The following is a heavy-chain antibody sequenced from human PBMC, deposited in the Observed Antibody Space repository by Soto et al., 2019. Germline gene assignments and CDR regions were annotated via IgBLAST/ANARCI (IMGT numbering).Heavy chain of an antibody. Sequence: GGSLILSCAASGFTFSSYGMHWVRQAPGKGLEWVAVIWYDGSNKYYADSVKGRFTISRDNSKNTLYLQMNSLRAEDTAVYYCAREGVDCSGGSCYSDYWGQGTLVTVSS. CDR3: AREGVDCSGGSCYSDY. CDR2: IWYDGSNK. CDR1: GFTFSSYG. J-gene: IGHJ4*02. V-gene: IGHV3-33*01. D-gene: IGHD2-15*01.